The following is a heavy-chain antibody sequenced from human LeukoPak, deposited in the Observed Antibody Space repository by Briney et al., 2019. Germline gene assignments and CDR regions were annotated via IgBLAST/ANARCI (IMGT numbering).Heavy chain of an antibody. V-gene: IGHV4-34*01. D-gene: IGHD2-15*01. CDR2: IYESGTT. Sequence: PSETLSLTCAVYGESLNSYCWSWVRQPPGEGLEWIGEIYESGTTKYNPSLKSRVAISMVPSKQQFSLILSSVTAADTAVYYCARGAWATRLASWGLGTPVIVSS. CDR3: ARGAWATRLAS. CDR1: GESLNSYC. J-gene: IGHJ4*02.